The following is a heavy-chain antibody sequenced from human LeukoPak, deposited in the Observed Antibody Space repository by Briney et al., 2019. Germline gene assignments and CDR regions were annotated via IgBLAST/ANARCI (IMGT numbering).Heavy chain of an antibody. J-gene: IGHJ6*03. D-gene: IGHD7-27*01. V-gene: IGHV3-15*01. CDR1: GFTFSNSW. Sequence: GGSLRLTCAASGFTFSNSWLSWVRQAPGKGLEWVGRINSNSDGGTIDYAALGQGRFTISRDDSKNTLYLQMNSLKTEDTAVYYCTLGILDYYYYMDVWGKGTTVTVSS. CDR2: INSNSDGGTI. CDR3: TLGILDYYYYMDV.